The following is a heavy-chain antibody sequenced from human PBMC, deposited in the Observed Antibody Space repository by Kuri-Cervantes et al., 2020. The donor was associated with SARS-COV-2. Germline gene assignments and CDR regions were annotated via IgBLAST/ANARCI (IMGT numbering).Heavy chain of an antibody. CDR2: INPNSGGT. D-gene: IGHD6-6*01. V-gene: IGHV1-2*02. J-gene: IGHJ4*02. Sequence: ASVKVSCKASGYTFTGYYIDWVRQAPGQGLEWMGWINPNSGGTNYAQKFQGRVTVTSDTSISTAYMELSGLRSDDTAVYYCTRDGGIAARSDYWGQGTLVTVSS. CDR1: GYTFTGYY. CDR3: TRDGGIAARSDY.